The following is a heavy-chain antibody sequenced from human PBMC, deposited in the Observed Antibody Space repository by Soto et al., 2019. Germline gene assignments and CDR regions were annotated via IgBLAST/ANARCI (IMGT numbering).Heavy chain of an antibody. Sequence: GGSLRLSCAASGFTFSSYAMSWVRQAPGTGLEWVSAISGSRGSTYYADSVKGLFTISRDNSKNSLYLQMNGLRAEDTSVYYCAKDPPYCGGDCYSSYFDYWGQGTLVTVS. V-gene: IGHV3-23*01. D-gene: IGHD2-21*02. CDR2: ISGSRGST. CDR3: AKDPPYCGGDCYSSYFDY. CDR1: GFTFSSYA. J-gene: IGHJ4*02.